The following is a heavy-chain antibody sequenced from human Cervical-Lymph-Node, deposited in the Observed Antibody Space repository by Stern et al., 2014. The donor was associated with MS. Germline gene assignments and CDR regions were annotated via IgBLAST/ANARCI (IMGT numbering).Heavy chain of an antibody. CDR3: ARVRHFDILTGYYGIFDC. CDR2: IYHSGSA. V-gene: IGHV4-59*01. Sequence: QLQLQESGPGLVKPSETLSLTCTVSGDSITHYYRTWIRQPPGKGLEWIGYIYHSGSANHNPSLKSRVTISVDTSKNQFSLKLSSVTAADTAVYYCARVRHFDILTGYYGIFDCWGQGTLVTVSS. D-gene: IGHD3-9*01. J-gene: IGHJ4*02. CDR1: GDSITHYY.